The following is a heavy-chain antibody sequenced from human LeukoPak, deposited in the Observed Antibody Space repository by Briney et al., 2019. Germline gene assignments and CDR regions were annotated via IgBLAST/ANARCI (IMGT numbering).Heavy chain of an antibody. CDR1: GFTFSSYS. J-gene: IGHJ4*02. D-gene: IGHD3-9*01. V-gene: IGHV3-48*02. CDR3: ARGVRYFDPYYFDY. CDR2: ISSSSSTI. Sequence: GGSLRLSCAASGFTFSSYSMNWVRQAPGKGLEWVSYISSSSSTIYYAASVKGRFTISRDNAKNSLYLQMNSLRDEDTAVYYCARGVRYFDPYYFDYWGQGTLVTVSS.